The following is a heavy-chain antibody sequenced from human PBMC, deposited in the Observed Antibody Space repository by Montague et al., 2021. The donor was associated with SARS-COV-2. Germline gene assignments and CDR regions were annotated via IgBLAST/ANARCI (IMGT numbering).Heavy chain of an antibody. Sequence: SLRLSCAVSGFTFSKHAMSWVRQAPGKGLEWVSGISISGDKTYYADSVKGRFTISRDNSKNTVYLQMNRLRAEDTATYYCANEEVPNDYWGRGTLVIVSS. J-gene: IGHJ4*02. CDR2: ISISGDKT. CDR3: ANEEVPNDY. V-gene: IGHV3-23*01. CDR1: GFTFSKHA.